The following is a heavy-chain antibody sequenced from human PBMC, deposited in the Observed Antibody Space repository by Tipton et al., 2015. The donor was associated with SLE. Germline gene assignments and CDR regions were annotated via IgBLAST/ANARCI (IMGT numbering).Heavy chain of an antibody. CDR2: INHSGST. Sequence: TLSLTCTVSGGSISSGDYYWSWIRQPPGKGLEWIGEINHSGSTNYNPSLKSRVTISVDTSKNQFSLKLSSVTAADTAVYYCARGGELYPDSGQGTLVTVSS. D-gene: IGHD2-8*01. V-gene: IGHV4-30-4*01. J-gene: IGHJ1*01. CDR1: GGSISSGDYY. CDR3: ARGGELYPD.